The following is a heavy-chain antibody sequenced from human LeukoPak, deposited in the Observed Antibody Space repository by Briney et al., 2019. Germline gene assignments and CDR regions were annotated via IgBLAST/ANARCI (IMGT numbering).Heavy chain of an antibody. J-gene: IGHJ4*02. V-gene: IGHV3-48*01. CDR3: ARDTDWSFDY. Sequence: GGSLRLSCAASGFTFSGYSMSWVRQAPGKGPEWISYINNDRSSIADSVKGRFIISRDTAENSLFLQMNSLRVEDTALYYCARDTDWSFDYWGQGILVSVSS. CDR1: GFTFSGYS. D-gene: IGHD2-21*01. CDR2: INNDRSSI.